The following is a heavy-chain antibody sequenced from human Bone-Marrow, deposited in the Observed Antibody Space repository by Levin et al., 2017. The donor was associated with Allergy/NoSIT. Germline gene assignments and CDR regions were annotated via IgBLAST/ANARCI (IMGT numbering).Heavy chain of an antibody. CDR1: GDTFSSSV. CDR3: ATGLKGFPAAFDS. J-gene: IGHJ5*02. Sequence: GGSLRLSCKAAGDTFSSSVFTWVRQAPGQGLEWMGGIIPRPGAANYAQKFQDRVTIIADESTSTVFLDLRSLRYDDTAMYLCATGLKGFPAAFDSWGQGTLVTVSS. D-gene: IGHD6-13*01. CDR2: IIPRPGAA. V-gene: IGHV1-69*01.